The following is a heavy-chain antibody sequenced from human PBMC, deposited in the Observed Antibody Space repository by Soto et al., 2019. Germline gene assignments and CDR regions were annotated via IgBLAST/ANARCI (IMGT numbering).Heavy chain of an antibody. V-gene: IGHV3-30*18. CDR2: IPYDGSNK. CDR1: GFTFSSYG. CDR3: AKAQYEYYDFWSGYSLYFHY. J-gene: IGHJ4*02. Sequence: GGSLRLSCAASGFTFSSYGMHWVRQAPGKGLEWVAVIPYDGSNKYYADSVKGRFTISRDNSKNTLYLQMNSLRAEDTAVYYCAKAQYEYYDFWSGYSLYFHYWGQGTLVTVSS. D-gene: IGHD3-3*01.